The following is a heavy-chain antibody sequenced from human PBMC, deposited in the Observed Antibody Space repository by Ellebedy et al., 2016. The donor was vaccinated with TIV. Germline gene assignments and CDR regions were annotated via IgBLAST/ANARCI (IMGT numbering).Heavy chain of an antibody. D-gene: IGHD6-19*01. Sequence: GESLKISCAASGFTFSSYSIDWVRQAPGKGLERVSGISGSGGTTFYADSVKGRFTISRDNSKNTLYLQMNSLRVDDTAIYYCAKEALAVWGQGTLVTVSS. V-gene: IGHV3-23*01. CDR3: AKEALAV. J-gene: IGHJ4*02. CDR1: GFTFSSYS. CDR2: ISGSGGTT.